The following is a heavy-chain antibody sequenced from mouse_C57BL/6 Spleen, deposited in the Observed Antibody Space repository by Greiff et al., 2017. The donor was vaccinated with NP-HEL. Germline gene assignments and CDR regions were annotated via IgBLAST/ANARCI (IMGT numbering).Heavy chain of an antibody. D-gene: IGHD1-1*01. CDR3: TTMDYYGSRYFDY. CDR2: IDPENGDT. J-gene: IGHJ2*01. Sequence: VQLQQSGAELVRPGASVKLSCTASGFNIKDDYMHWVKQRPEQGLEWIGWIDPENGDTEYASKFQGKATITADTSSNTAYLQLSSLTSEDTAVYYCTTMDYYGSRYFDYWGQGTTLTVSS. CDR1: GFNIKDDY. V-gene: IGHV14-4*01.